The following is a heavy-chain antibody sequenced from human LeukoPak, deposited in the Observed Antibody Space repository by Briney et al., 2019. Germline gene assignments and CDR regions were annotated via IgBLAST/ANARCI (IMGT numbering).Heavy chain of an antibody. CDR1: GVTFSSYG. J-gene: IGHJ6*02. Sequence: GGSLRLSCAASGVTFSSYGMLWVRQAPGKGLEGVAVIWYDGSNKYYADSVKGRFTISRDNSKNTLYLQMNSLRAEDTAVYYCARELRMEPLAAAGTLNYYGMDVWGQGTTVTVSS. D-gene: IGHD6-13*01. V-gene: IGHV3-33*01. CDR3: ARELRMEPLAAAGTLNYYGMDV. CDR2: IWYDGSNK.